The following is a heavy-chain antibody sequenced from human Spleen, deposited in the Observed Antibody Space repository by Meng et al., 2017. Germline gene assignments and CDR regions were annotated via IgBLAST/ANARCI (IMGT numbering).Heavy chain of an antibody. CDR2: INAGNGNT. CDR3: ARGSSMVRGVILGY. Sequence: QVQLVQSGAEVKKPGASVKVSCKASGYTFTSYAMHWVRQAPGQRLEWMGWINAGNGNTKYSQKFQGRVTITRDTSASTACMELSSLRSEDTAVYYCARGSSMVRGVILGYWGQGTLVTVSS. J-gene: IGHJ4*02. D-gene: IGHD3-10*01. CDR1: GYTFTSYA. V-gene: IGHV1-3*01.